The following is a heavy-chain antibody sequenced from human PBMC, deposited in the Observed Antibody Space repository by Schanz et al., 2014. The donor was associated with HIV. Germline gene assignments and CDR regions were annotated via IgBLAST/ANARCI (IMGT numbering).Heavy chain of an antibody. Sequence: QVQLVESGGGVVQPGRSLRLSCAASGFTFSSYGFHWVRQAPGKGLEWVAVISHDGINKYYEDSVRGRFTIFRDNSKNTLYLPMDSLRAEDTALYYCARSYNILTGYYSSPFDYWGQGTLVTVSS. V-gene: IGHV3-30*03. CDR3: ARSYNILTGYYSSPFDY. CDR2: ISHDGINK. CDR1: GFTFSSYG. J-gene: IGHJ4*02. D-gene: IGHD3-9*01.